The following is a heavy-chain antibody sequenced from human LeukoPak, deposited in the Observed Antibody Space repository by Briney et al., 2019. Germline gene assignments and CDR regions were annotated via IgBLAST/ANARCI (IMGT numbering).Heavy chain of an antibody. CDR1: GGSYSGYY. CDR2: INHSGST. CDR3: ARPNKYGSGSYYPKGFDY. V-gene: IGHV4-34*01. J-gene: IGHJ4*02. D-gene: IGHD3-10*01. Sequence: SETLPLTCAVYGGSYSGYYWSWIRQPPGKGLEWIGEINHSGSTNYNPSLKSRVTISVDTSKNQFSLKLSSVTAADTAVYYCARPNKYGSGSYYPKGFDYWGQGTLVTVSS.